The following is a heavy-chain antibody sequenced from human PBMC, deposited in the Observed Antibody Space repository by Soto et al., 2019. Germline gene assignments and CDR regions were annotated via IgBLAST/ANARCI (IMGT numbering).Heavy chain of an antibody. CDR3: ARAYYSSSYFDY. CDR2: INAGNGNT. CDR1: GYTFTSYA. J-gene: IGHJ4*02. D-gene: IGHD6-13*01. Sequence: QVQLVQSGAEVKKPGASVKVSCKASGYTFTSYAMYWVRQAPGQRLEWMGWINAGNGNTKYSQKFQGRVTITRDTSASTAYMELSSLRSEDTAVYYCARAYYSSSYFDYWGQGTLVTVSS. V-gene: IGHV1-3*01.